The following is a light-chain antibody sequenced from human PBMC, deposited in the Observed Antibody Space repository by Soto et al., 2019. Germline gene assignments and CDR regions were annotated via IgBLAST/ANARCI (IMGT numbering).Light chain of an antibody. V-gene: IGLV2-14*01. J-gene: IGLJ2*01. CDR1: SSDVGGYNY. CDR3: SSYTSIITLVV. CDR2: EVS. Sequence: QSVLTQPASVSGSPGQSITISCTGTSSDVGGYNYVSWYQQHPGKAPKLMIYEVSNRPSGVSNRFSGSKSGNTASLTISGLQAEDEADYYCSSYTSIITLVVFGGGPKLTVL.